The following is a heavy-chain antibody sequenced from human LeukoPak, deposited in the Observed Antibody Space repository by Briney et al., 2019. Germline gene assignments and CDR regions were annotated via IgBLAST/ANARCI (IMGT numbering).Heavy chain of an antibody. Sequence: PGGSLRLSCAASGFTFSSYWMHWVRQAPGKGLVWVSRINTDGSSTSYADSVKGRFTISRDNAKNTLYLQMNSLRAEDTAVYYCARNGIFGVVSYDYWGQGTLVTVSS. V-gene: IGHV3-74*01. CDR2: INTDGSST. CDR1: GFTFSSYW. CDR3: ARNGIFGVVSYDY. D-gene: IGHD3-3*01. J-gene: IGHJ4*02.